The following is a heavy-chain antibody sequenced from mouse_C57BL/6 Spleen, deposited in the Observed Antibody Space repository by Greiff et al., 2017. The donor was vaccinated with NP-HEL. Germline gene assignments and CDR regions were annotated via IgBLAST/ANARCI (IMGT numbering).Heavy chain of an antibody. D-gene: IGHD5-1*01. CDR3: ASSTPLGYFDY. V-gene: IGHV14-2*01. Sequence: EVKLMESGAELVKPGASVKLSCTASGFNIKDYYMHWVKQRTEQGLEWIGRIDPEDGETKYAPKFQGKATITADTSSNTAYLQLSSLTSEDTAVYYCASSTPLGYFDYWGQGTTLTVSS. CDR2: IDPEDGET. CDR1: GFNIKDYY. J-gene: IGHJ2*01.